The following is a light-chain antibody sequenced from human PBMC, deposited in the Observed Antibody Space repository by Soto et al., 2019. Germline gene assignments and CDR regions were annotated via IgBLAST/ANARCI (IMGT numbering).Light chain of an antibody. Sequence: QSVLTQPPSVSGAPGQRGTISCTGGSSNIGAGYDVHWYQQIPGTAPKLLIYGNSNRPSGDPDRFSGSKSGTSASLAITGLQAEDEADYYCQSYDSSLSGYVFGPGPKVTVL. CDR1: SSNIGAGYD. CDR2: GNS. V-gene: IGLV1-40*01. J-gene: IGLJ1*01. CDR3: QSYDSSLSGYV.